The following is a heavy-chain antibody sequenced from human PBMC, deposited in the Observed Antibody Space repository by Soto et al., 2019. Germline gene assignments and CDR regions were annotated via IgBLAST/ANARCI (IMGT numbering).Heavy chain of an antibody. J-gene: IGHJ4*02. V-gene: IGHV4-39*01. D-gene: IGHD3-22*01. CDR1: GDSVTISDYY. CDR2: IHYSGST. CDR3: AAHDSGGYYAEY. Sequence: QLQLQESGPGLLKPSETLSLTCTVSGDSVTISDYYWGWIRQPPGKGLEWIGSIHYSGSTYYNPSLKSRVTISGDTSKKQFSLKLTSVTAADAAVYYCAAHDSGGYYAEYWGQGTLVTVS.